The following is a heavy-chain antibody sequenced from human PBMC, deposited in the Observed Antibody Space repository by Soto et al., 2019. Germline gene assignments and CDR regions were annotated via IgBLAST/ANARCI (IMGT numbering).Heavy chain of an antibody. D-gene: IGHD3-16*01. CDR1: GDSITTNGYY. CDR3: ARSHYAYALLLDY. J-gene: IGHJ4*02. V-gene: IGHV4-39*01. Sequence: PSETVSRTCSVSGDSITTNGYYWGWIRQPPGKGLQWIGNVYSTGSTFSHPSLTSLVFISVDTSKNKFSLRLTSVTAADTAVYYCARSHYAYALLLDYWGPALMVNVSS. CDR2: VYSTGST.